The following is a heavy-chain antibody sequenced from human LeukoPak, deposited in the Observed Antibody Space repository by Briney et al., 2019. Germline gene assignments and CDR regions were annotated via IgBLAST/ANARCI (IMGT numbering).Heavy chain of an antibody. CDR3: AKDRDWYYFDY. J-gene: IGHJ4*02. D-gene: IGHD5-24*01. CDR1: GFTFSSYG. V-gene: IGHV3-30*18. Sequence: PGGSLRLSCAASGFTFSSYGMHWVRQAPGKGLEWVTVISYDGSNKYYADSVKGRFTISRDNSKNTLYLQMNSLRAEDMAVYYCAKDRDWYYFDYWGQGTLVTVSS. CDR2: ISYDGSNK.